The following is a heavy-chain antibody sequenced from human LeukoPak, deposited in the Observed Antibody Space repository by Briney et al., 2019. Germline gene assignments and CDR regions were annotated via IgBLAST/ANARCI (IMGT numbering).Heavy chain of an antibody. D-gene: IGHD3-3*01. CDR3: AKSGYNNYYYYYYGMDV. CDR2: IYTSGST. Sequence: SETLSLTCTVSGGSISSYYGSWIRQPAGKGLEWIGRIYTSGSTNYNPSLKSRVTMSVDTSKNQFSLKLSSVTAADTAVYYCAKSGYNNYYYYYYGMDVWGQGTTVTVSS. CDR1: GGSISSYY. V-gene: IGHV4-4*07. J-gene: IGHJ6*02.